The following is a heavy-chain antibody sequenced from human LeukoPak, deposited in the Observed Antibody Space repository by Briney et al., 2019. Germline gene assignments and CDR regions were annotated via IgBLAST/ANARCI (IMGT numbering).Heavy chain of an antibody. CDR3: ATDYRVVAATFDAFDI. CDR1: GYTLTELS. D-gene: IGHD2-15*01. J-gene: IGHJ3*02. Sequence: GASVKVSCKVSGYTLTELSMHWVRQAPGKGLEWMGGFDPEDGETIYAQKFQGRGTMTEDTSTDTAYMELSSLRSEDTAVYYCATDYRVVAATFDAFDIWGQGTMVTVSS. CDR2: FDPEDGET. V-gene: IGHV1-24*01.